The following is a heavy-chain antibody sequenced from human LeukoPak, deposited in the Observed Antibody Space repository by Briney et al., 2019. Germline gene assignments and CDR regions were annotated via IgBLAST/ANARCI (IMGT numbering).Heavy chain of an antibody. CDR2: ISYDGSNK. Sequence: GGSLRLSCAASGFTFSTYSMNWVRQAPGKGLEWVAVISYDGSNKYYADSVKGRFTISRDNSKNTLYLQMNSLRAEDTAVYYCAKGPYSGFSWGQGTLVTVSS. CDR1: GFTFSTYS. J-gene: IGHJ5*02. V-gene: IGHV3-30*18. D-gene: IGHD1-26*01. CDR3: AKGPYSGFS.